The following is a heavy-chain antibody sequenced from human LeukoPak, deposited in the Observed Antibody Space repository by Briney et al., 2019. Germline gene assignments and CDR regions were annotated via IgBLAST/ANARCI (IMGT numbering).Heavy chain of an antibody. CDR1: GGSISSGDYY. Sequence: PSETLSLTCTVSGGSISSGDYYWSWIRQPPGKGLEWIGYIYYSGSTYYNPSLKSRVTISVDTSKNQFSLKLSSVTAADTAVYYCARDLNGYGNFDIWGQGTMLTVSS. J-gene: IGHJ3*02. D-gene: IGHD2-8*01. CDR3: ARDLNGYGNFDI. V-gene: IGHV4-30-4*08. CDR2: IYYSGST.